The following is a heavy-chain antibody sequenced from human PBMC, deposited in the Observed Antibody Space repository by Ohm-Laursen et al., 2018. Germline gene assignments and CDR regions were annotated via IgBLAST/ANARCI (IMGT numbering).Heavy chain of an antibody. CDR1: GYTFTSYD. Sequence: ASVKVSCKASGYTFTSYDINWVRQATGQGLEWMGWMNPNSGNTGYAHKFQGRVTMTRNTSISTAYMELSSLRSEDTAVYYCARGRHGWSYYDRSGYLDYWYFDLWGRGTQVTVSS. D-gene: IGHD3-22*01. CDR3: ARGRHGWSYYDRSGYLDYWYFDL. V-gene: IGHV1-8*01. CDR2: MNPNSGNT. J-gene: IGHJ2*01.